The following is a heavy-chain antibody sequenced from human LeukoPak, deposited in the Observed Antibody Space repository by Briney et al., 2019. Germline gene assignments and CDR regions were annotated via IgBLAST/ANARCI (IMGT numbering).Heavy chain of an antibody. CDR1: GYSVSSKSAT. CDR3: ARNDVFDI. V-gene: IGHV6-1*01. CDR2: TYYRSKWCN. Sequence: SQTLSLTCAISGYSVSSKSATWNWIRQSPSRGFEWLGRTYYRSKWCNDYAVSVKSRITINPDTSKNQFSLQLNSVTPEDTAIYYCARNDVFDIWGQGTMVTVSS. J-gene: IGHJ3*02.